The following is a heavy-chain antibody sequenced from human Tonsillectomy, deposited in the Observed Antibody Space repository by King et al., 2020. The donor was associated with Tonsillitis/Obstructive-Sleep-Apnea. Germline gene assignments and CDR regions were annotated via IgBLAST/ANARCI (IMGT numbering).Heavy chain of an antibody. J-gene: IGHJ4*02. CDR2: ISSSSCVI. D-gene: IGHD4-17*01. CDR1: AFTFNTYS. Sequence: EVQLVESGGGLVQPGGSLRLSCAASAFTFNTYSMTWVRQAPGKGLEWISYISSSSCVIHYADSVKGRFTISRDNAKNSLYLQMNSLRDEDTAVYYCARDQDYGFTSGIDYWGQGTLVTVSS. CDR3: ARDQDYGFTSGIDY. V-gene: IGHV3-48*02.